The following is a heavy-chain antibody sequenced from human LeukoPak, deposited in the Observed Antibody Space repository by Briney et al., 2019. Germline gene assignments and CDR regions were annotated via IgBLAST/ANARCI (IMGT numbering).Heavy chain of an antibody. D-gene: IGHD2-15*01. Sequence: PSETLSLTCTVSGGSISSGSYYWSWIRQPAEKGLEWIGRIYTSGSTNYNPSLKSRVTISVDTSKNQFSLKLSSVTAADTAVYYCARSGLYCSGGSCRNWFDPWGQGTLVTVSS. CDR2: IYTSGST. CDR1: GGSISSGSYY. V-gene: IGHV4-61*02. J-gene: IGHJ5*02. CDR3: ARSGLYCSGGSCRNWFDP.